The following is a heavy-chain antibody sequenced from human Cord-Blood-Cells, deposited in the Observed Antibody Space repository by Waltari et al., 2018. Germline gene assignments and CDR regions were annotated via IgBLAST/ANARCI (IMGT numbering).Heavy chain of an antibody. J-gene: IGHJ3*02. CDR2: IYSGGST. D-gene: IGHD4-17*01. CDR1: GFTVSSNY. V-gene: IGHV3-53*02. Sequence: EVQLVETGGGLIQPGGSLRLSCAASGFTVSSNYMSWVRQAPGKGVEWVSVIYSGGSTYYADSVKGRFTISRDNSKNTLYLQMNSLRAEDTAVYYCARERTTVTTDAFDIWGQGTMVTVSS. CDR3: ARERTTVTTDAFDI.